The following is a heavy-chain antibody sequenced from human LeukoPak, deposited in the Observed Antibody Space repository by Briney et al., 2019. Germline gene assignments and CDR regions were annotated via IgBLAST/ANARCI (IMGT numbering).Heavy chain of an antibody. J-gene: IGHJ6*03. CDR1: GFTFDDYA. CDR3: AKPPIAAAGYYYYMDV. Sequence: GGSLRLSCAASGFTFDDYAMHWVRQAPGKGLEWVSGISWNSGSIGYADSVKGRFTISRDNAKNSLYLQMNSLRAEDTALYYCAKPPIAAAGYYYYMDVWGKGTTVTVPS. CDR2: ISWNSGSI. D-gene: IGHD6-13*01. V-gene: IGHV3-9*01.